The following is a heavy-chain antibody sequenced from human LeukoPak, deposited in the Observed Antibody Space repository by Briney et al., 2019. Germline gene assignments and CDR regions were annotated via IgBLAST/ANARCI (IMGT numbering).Heavy chain of an antibody. J-gene: IGHJ3*02. Sequence: AGGSLRLSCVASGFTFRTYVMSWVRQAPGKGLECVSSITGDSAYTYSADSVKGRFTISRDNSKNTLYLQMNSLRAEDTAVYYCAKDRGIVGANYDAFDIWGQGTMVTVSS. CDR2: ITGDSAYT. V-gene: IGHV3-23*01. D-gene: IGHD1-26*01. CDR1: GFTFRTYV. CDR3: AKDRGIVGANYDAFDI.